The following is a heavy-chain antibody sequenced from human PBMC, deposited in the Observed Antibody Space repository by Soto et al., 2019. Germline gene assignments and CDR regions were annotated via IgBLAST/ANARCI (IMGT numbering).Heavy chain of an antibody. J-gene: IGHJ2*01. D-gene: IGHD3-16*01. V-gene: IGHV3-49*04. CDR2: IRSKAFGGTT. Sequence: EVQLVESGGGLVQPGRSLRLSCTASGFTFGDYAMTWVRQAPGKGLEWVGIIRSKAFGGTTEYAASVRGRFTILRDDSRSTASLQMNSLKTEDTAVYYCALTLSRLMGDWYFDLWGRGTLVTVSS. CDR1: GFTFGDYA. CDR3: ALTLSRLMGDWYFDL.